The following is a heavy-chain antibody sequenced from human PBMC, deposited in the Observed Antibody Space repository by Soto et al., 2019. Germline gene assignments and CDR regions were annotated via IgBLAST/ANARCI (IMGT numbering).Heavy chain of an antibody. CDR3: VKGKGAYSYNNWFDP. CDR1: GFTFRSYA. Sequence: PGGSLRLSCSASGFTFRSYAIHWVRQAPGKGLEYVSALSGDGRSTYYADSVKGRFTVFRDNSKNTLFLQMSSLRVEDTAVYYCVKGKGAYSYNNWFDPWGQGTLVTVS. J-gene: IGHJ5*02. CDR2: LSGDGRST. V-gene: IGHV3-64D*06. D-gene: IGHD5-18*01.